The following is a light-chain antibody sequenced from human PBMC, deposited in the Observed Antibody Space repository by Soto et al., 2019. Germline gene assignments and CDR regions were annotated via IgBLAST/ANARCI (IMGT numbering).Light chain of an antibody. V-gene: IGKV1-39*01. Sequence: DIQMTRSPSSLSASVGDSVTITARASQTVSRYFNRYQPEPGSAPKPLIYAASSLQSGVPSRFRGSGSGTEFTLTVTSLQPEDSATYHCQQSYRGLTFGQGTRLEIK. CDR2: AAS. J-gene: IGKJ5*01. CDR1: QTVSRY. CDR3: QQSYRGLT.